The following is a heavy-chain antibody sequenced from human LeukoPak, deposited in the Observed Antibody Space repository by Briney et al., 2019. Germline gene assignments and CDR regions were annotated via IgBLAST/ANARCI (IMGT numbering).Heavy chain of an antibody. Sequence: PGRSLRLPCAASGFTFSSYGMHWVRQAPGKGLEWVAVISYDGSNKYYADSVKGRFTTSRDNSKNTLYLQMNSLRAEDTAVYYCAKDLGYCSSTSCYAPDIYYYYGMDVWGKGTTVTVSS. CDR3: AKDLGYCSSTSCYAPDIYYYYGMDV. CDR1: GFTFSSYG. D-gene: IGHD2-2*01. CDR2: ISYDGSNK. J-gene: IGHJ6*04. V-gene: IGHV3-30*18.